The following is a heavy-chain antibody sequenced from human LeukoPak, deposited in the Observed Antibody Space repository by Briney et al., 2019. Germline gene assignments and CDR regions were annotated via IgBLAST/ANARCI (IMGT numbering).Heavy chain of an antibody. CDR2: IYQSGST. J-gene: IGHJ4*02. CDR1: GGSISSGGYY. Sequence: SQTLSLTCTVSGGSISSGGYYWSWIRQPPGKGLEWIGYIYQSGSTYYNPSLKSRVTISLDRSKNQFSLNLSSVTAADTAVYYCARSLLGVVLPPSDYWGQGTLVTVSS. V-gene: IGHV4-30-2*01. CDR3: ARSLLGVVLPPSDY. D-gene: IGHD2-2*01.